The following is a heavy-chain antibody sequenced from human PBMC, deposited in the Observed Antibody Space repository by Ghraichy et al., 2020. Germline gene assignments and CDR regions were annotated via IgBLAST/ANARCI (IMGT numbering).Heavy chain of an antibody. CDR1: AFPFSNYA. Sequence: GGSLRLSCAASAFPFSNYAMSWVRQAPGGGRKGVPGIRVTGATTSYADSGKGRVIISRENSKNTLDLQMTNLRAEDTAVYYCAHIPAAMFYYKSDMDVWGQGTTVTVSS. D-gene: IGHD2-2*01. V-gene: IGHV3-23*01. CDR3: AHIPAAMFYYKSDMDV. CDR2: IRVTGATT. J-gene: IGHJ6*02.